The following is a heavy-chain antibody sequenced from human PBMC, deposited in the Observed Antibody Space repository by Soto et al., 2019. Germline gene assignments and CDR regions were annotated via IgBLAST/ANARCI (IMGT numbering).Heavy chain of an antibody. V-gene: IGHV6-1*01. J-gene: IGHJ4*02. CDR1: GDSVSSNSVT. D-gene: IGHD3-22*01. CDR3: ARGESSNFDY. Sequence: QTLSLTCVISGDSVSSNSVTWNWIRQSPSRGLEWLGRTYYRSKWSNDFAESVKSRITINPDTSKNHFSLQLTSVTPEGTAVYYCARGESSNFDYWGQGKLVTVSS. CDR2: TYYRSKWSN.